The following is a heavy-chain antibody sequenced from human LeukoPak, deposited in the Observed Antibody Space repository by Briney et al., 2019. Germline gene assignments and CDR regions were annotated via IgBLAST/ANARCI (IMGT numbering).Heavy chain of an antibody. CDR2: ITITGTI. V-gene: IGHV3-69-1*01. CDR1: GFTLSGYS. D-gene: IGHD4-17*01. J-gene: IGHJ4*02. Sequence: KPGGSLRLSCAASGFTLSGYSVNWVRQAPGKGLEWVSHITITGTIYYADSVKGRFTVSRDNAKNSLYLQMNSLRAEDTAIYYCARVTVWGQGTLVTVSS. CDR3: ARVTV.